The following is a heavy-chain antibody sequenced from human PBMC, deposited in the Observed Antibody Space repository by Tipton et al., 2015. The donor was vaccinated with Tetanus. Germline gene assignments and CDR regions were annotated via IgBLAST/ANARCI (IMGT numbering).Heavy chain of an antibody. CDR1: GFTFSSYG. D-gene: IGHD6-19*01. V-gene: IGHV3-30*18. CDR2: ISYDGSNK. J-gene: IGHJ4*02. CDR3: AKDGDGVIAVAGCLDY. Sequence: SLRLSCAASGFTFSSYGMHWVRQAPGKGLEWVAVISYDGSNKYYADSVKGRFTISRDNSKNTLYLQMNSLRAEDTAVYYCAKDGDGVIAVAGCLDYWGQGTLVTVSS.